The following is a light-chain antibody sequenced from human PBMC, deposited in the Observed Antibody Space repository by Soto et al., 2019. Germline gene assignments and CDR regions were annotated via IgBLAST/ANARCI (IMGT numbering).Light chain of an antibody. CDR2: KAS. CDR3: QQYSKEST. V-gene: IGKV1-5*03. CDR1: QNVSNW. J-gene: IGKJ2*01. Sequence: DVEMTQSPSTLPTSIGDRVTINCRASQNVSNWLAWYQQKPGKAPKLLIYKASRLESGVPSRFSGSGSGTDFTLTINSLQYDDFAAYFCQQYSKESTFGQGTKLEIK.